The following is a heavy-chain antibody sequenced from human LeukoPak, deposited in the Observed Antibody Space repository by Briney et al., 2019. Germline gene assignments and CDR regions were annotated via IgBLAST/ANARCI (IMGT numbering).Heavy chain of an antibody. CDR3: ARDGDLQGATYYYYYYTDV. Sequence: PGGSLRLSCAASGFTFSSYAMHWVRQAPGKGLEWVAVISYDGSNKYYADSVKGRFTISRDNSKNTLYLQMNSLRAEDTAVYYCARDGDLQGATYYYYYYTDVWGKGTTVTVSS. J-gene: IGHJ6*03. CDR2: ISYDGSNK. D-gene: IGHD1-26*01. CDR1: GFTFSSYA. V-gene: IGHV3-30*04.